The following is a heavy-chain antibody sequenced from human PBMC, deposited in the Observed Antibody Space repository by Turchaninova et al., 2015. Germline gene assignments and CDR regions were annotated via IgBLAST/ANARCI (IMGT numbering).Heavy chain of an antibody. V-gene: IGHV3-23*04. J-gene: IGHJ4*02. Sequence: EVPLVESGGDLVQPGGSLRLSCAASGFNFSSYAMSCVRQAPGKGLKWVSAISGSGDPTYYADSVKGRFTVSIDNSKNTLYLQMSSLRAEDTAVYYCAKDRVTGNPYYFDYWGQGALVTVSS. CDR3: AKDRVTGNPYYFDY. CDR2: ISGSGDPT. CDR1: GFNFSSYA. D-gene: IGHD1-20*01.